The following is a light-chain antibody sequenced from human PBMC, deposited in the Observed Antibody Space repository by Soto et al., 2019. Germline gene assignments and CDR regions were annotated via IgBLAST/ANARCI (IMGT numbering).Light chain of an antibody. V-gene: IGKV1-5*03. CDR1: QSISSW. CDR3: HSQWT. Sequence: DIQMTQSPSTLSASVGDRVTITCRASQSISSWLAWYQQKPGKAPKLLIYKASSLESGGPSRFSGSGSGTEFTLTISSQQPDDFATYYCHSQWTFGQGTKVEIK. CDR2: KAS. J-gene: IGKJ1*01.